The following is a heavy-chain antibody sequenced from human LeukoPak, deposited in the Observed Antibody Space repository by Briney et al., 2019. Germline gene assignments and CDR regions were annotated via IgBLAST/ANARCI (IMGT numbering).Heavy chain of an antibody. D-gene: IGHD4-17*01. Sequence: SATLSLTCTVSGGSISSGGYYWSWIRQHPGKGLEWIGYIYYSGSTYYNPSLKSRVTISVDTSKNQFSLKLSSVTAADTAVYYCARESTVNGWFDPWGQGTLVTVSS. CDR2: IYYSGST. V-gene: IGHV4-31*03. J-gene: IGHJ5*02. CDR1: GGSISSGGYY. CDR3: ARESTVNGWFDP.